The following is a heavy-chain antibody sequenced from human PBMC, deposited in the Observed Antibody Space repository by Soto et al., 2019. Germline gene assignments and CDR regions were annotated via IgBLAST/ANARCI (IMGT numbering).Heavy chain of an antibody. V-gene: IGHV3-23*01. CDR1: GFTFSSYA. Sequence: EVQLLESGGGLVQPGGSLRLSCAASGFTFSSYAMRWVRQAPVKGLEWVSAISGSGGSTYYADSVKGRFTISRDNSRTTLYLQMNSLRAEDTAVDYWARRGSGSYFDYWGQGTLVTVSS. D-gene: IGHD1-26*01. CDR3: ARRGSGSYFDY. J-gene: IGHJ4*02. CDR2: ISGSGGST.